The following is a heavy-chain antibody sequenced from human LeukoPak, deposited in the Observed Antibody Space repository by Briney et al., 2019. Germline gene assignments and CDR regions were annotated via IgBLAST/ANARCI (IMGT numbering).Heavy chain of an antibody. D-gene: IGHD4-17*01. Sequence: GGSLRLSCAASGXXXXSYXXSWVRQAPXXXXXXVSAISGSGGSTYYADSVKGRFTISRDNSKNTLYLQMNSLRAEDTAVYYCAKDQDYGDYALDYWGQGTLVTVSS. CDR3: AKDQDYGDYALDY. CDR1: GXXXXSYX. J-gene: IGHJ4*02. V-gene: IGHV3-23*01. CDR2: ISGSGGST.